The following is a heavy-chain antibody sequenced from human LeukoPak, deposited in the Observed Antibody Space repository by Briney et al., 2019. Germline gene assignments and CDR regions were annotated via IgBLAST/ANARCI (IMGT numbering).Heavy chain of an antibody. CDR2: IKQDGSEK. CDR3: ARMAYSYGKRTFDY. Sequence: GGSLRLPCAASGFTFSSYWMSWVRQAPGKGLEWVANIKQDGSEKYYVDSVKGRFTISRDNAKNSLYLQMNSLRAEDTAVYYCARMAYSYGKRTFDYWGQGTLVTVSS. CDR1: GFTFSSYW. J-gene: IGHJ4*02. V-gene: IGHV3-7*01. D-gene: IGHD5-18*01.